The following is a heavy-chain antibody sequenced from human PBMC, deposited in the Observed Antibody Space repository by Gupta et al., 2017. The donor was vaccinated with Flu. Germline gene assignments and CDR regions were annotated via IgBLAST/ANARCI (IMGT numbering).Heavy chain of an antibody. V-gene: IGHV4-31*03. J-gene: IGHJ4*02. CDR1: GASISGGRNY. CDR2: NYDGVST. D-gene: IGHD1-26*01. CDR3: ARGWEPNSSGLFYFDF. Sequence: QVQLQESGPGLVKPSQTLSLTCTVSGASISGGRNYWSWIRQHPGKGLEWMGYNYDGVSTYYNPSLNGRVTISVDTSENQFSLKLYSVTAADTAMYYCARGWEPNSSGLFYFDFWGQGTLVTVSS.